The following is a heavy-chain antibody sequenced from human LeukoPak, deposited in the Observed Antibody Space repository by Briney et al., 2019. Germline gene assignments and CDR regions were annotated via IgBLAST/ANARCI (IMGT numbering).Heavy chain of an antibody. J-gene: IGHJ4*02. CDR1: GFTFSSYA. Sequence: GGSLRLSCAASGFTFSSYAMSWVRQAPGKGLEWVSAISGSGGSTYYANSVKGRFTISRDNSKNTLYLQMNSLRAEDTAVYYCAKVAAARGYDFWSGPTAFDYWGQGTLVTVSS. CDR2: ISGSGGST. V-gene: IGHV3-23*01. CDR3: AKVAAARGYDFWSGPTAFDY. D-gene: IGHD3-3*01.